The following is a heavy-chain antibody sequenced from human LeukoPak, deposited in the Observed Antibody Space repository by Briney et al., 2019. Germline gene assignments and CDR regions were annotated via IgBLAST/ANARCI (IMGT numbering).Heavy chain of an antibody. CDR2: ISSSGSTI. CDR1: GFTFSDYY. V-gene: IGHV3-11*04. D-gene: IGHD3-3*01. J-gene: IGHJ5*02. Sequence: GGSLRLSCAASGFTFSDYYMSWIRQAPGKGLEWVSYISSSGSTIYYADSVKGRFTISRDNAKNSLYLQMHSLRAEDTAVYYCARDGYQVPTIFGTFDPWGQGTLVTVSS. CDR3: ARDGYQVPTIFGTFDP.